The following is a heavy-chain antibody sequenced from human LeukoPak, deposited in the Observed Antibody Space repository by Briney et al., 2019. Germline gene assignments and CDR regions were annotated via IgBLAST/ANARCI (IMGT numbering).Heavy chain of an antibody. D-gene: IGHD3-22*01. Sequence: GGSLRLSCAASGFSLSHYSVTWVRQASGKGLEWVSYIGVTGSPTYYADSVKARFTISRDDAKESLYLQMNSLRVEDTAVYYCARGEYYYDGGYWGQGTLVTVSS. CDR3: ARGEYYYDGGY. J-gene: IGHJ4*02. CDR2: IGVTGSPT. V-gene: IGHV3-48*01. CDR1: GFSLSHYS.